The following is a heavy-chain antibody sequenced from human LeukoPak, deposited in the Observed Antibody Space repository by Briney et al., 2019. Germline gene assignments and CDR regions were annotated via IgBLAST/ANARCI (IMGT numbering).Heavy chain of an antibody. Sequence: GGSLRLSCAASGFTFSSYAMHWVRQAPGKGLEWVAVISYDGSNKYYADSVKGRFTISRDNSKNTLYLQMNSLRAEDTAVYYCARGRFTMIATWGQGTLVTVSS. CDR1: GFTFSSYA. V-gene: IGHV3-30-3*01. D-gene: IGHD3-22*01. J-gene: IGHJ5*02. CDR3: ARGRFTMIAT. CDR2: ISYDGSNK.